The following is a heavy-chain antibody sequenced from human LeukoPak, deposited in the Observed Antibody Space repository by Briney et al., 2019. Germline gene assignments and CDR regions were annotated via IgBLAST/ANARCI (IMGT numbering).Heavy chain of an antibody. CDR2: IDTAGGT. J-gene: IGHJ4*02. D-gene: IGHD6-19*01. CDR3: AKLGYDSSGSPRLVDF. V-gene: IGHV3-13*04. Sequence: GGSLRLSCAASGFTFISYDMHWVRQPTGKGLEWVSGIDTAGGTYYADSVKGRFTISRDNSMNTLDLQMNSLRAEDTAVYYCAKLGYDSSGSPRLVDFWGQGTLVTVSS. CDR1: GFTFISYD.